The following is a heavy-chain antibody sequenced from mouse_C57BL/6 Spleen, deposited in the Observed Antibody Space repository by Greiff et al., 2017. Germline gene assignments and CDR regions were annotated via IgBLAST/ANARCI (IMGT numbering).Heavy chain of an antibody. J-gene: IGHJ2*01. D-gene: IGHD2-1*01. Sequence: QVQLQQPGAELVMPGASVKLSCKASGYTFTSYWMHWVKQRPGQGLEWIGEIDPSDSYTNYNQKFKGKSTLTVDKSSSTAYMQLSSLTSEDSAVDYCARSSIYYGLDYGGQGTTLTVSS. V-gene: IGHV1-69*01. CDR1: GYTFTSYW. CDR2: IDPSDSYT. CDR3: ARSSIYYGLDY.